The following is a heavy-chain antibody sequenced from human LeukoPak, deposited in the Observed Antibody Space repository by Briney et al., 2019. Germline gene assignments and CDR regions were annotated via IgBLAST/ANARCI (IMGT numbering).Heavy chain of an antibody. Sequence: SETLSLTCTVSGGSISSYYWSWIRQPPGKGLEWIGEINHSGSTNYNPSLKSRVTISVDTSKNQFSLKLSSVTAADTAVYYCARGLGCSGGSCYDAFDIWGQGTMVTVSS. CDR1: GGSISSYY. J-gene: IGHJ3*02. V-gene: IGHV4-34*01. CDR2: INHSGST. D-gene: IGHD2-15*01. CDR3: ARGLGCSGGSCYDAFDI.